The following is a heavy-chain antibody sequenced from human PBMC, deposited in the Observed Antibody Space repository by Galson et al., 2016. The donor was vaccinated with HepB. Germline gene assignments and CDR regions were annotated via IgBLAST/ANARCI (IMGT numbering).Heavy chain of an antibody. V-gene: IGHV3-23*01. Sequence: SLRLSCAASGFTFSSNAMSWARQAPGKALEWVSSINGGGNLPYYADSVTGRFTISRDNSRSTLFLQMNSLRSEDSAIYFCAKDRRWNSGANAYGWFDSWGQGALVTVSS. CDR3: AKDRRWNSGANAYGWFDS. D-gene: IGHD4-17*01. CDR1: GFTFSSNA. J-gene: IGHJ5*01. CDR2: INGGGNLP.